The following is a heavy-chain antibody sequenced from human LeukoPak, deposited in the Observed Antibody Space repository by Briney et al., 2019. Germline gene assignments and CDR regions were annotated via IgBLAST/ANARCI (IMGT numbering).Heavy chain of an antibody. V-gene: IGHV3-15*01. CDR2: IKSKTDGGTT. CDR1: GFTFTNAW. CDR3: TTGYYDILTGYYRSAFDI. Sequence: GGSLRLSCAASGFTFTNAWMSWVRQAPGEGLEWVGRIKSKTDGGTTDYAAPVKGRFTISRDDSKSTVFLQMNSLKTEDTAVYYCTTGYYDILTGYYRSAFDIWGQGTMVTVSS. D-gene: IGHD3-9*01. J-gene: IGHJ3*02.